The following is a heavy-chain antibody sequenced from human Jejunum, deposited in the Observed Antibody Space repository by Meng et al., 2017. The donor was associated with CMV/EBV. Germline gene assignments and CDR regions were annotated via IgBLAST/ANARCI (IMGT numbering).Heavy chain of an antibody. Sequence: GFACNDGRMDWVRRARGEGLEGVSSISSSATYTYYANSVRGRYTISKDNAQNAVYLQMNSLRAEDTAVYYCTRQGIQLWSFDYWSQGTLVTVSS. V-gene: IGHV3-21*01. CDR2: ISSSATYT. D-gene: IGHD5-18*01. CDR1: GFACNDGR. CDR3: TRQGIQLWSFDY. J-gene: IGHJ4*02.